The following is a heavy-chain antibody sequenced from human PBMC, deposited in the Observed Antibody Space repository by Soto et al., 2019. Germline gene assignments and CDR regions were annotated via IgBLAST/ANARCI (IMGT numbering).Heavy chain of an antibody. CDR3: ARTGGPIWSGSYIDS. J-gene: IGHJ4*02. CDR2: FYYSGST. CDR1: GDSISTNSYS. D-gene: IGHD3-3*01. Sequence: SETLSLTCTVSGDSISTNSYSWGWIRQPPGQGLEWIGLFYYSGSTHYNPSLKSRLTVSVDTSKNQFSLKVSSVTAADTAVYYCARTGGPIWSGSYIDSWGQGTLVTVS. V-gene: IGHV4-39*01.